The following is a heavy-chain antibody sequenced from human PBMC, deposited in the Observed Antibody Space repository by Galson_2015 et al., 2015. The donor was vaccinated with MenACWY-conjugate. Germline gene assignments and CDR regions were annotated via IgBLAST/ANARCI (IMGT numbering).Heavy chain of an antibody. D-gene: IGHD6-6*01. Sequence: SLRLSCAASGFTFSNAWMNWVRQAPGKGLEWVGRIKSKTDGGTTDYAAPVKGRFTFSRDDSKNTLYLQMNSLRAEDTAVYYCTKDTTQLFPPHYMDVWGKGTTVTVSS. CDR3: TKDTTQLFPPHYMDV. J-gene: IGHJ6*03. CDR2: IKSKTDGGTT. V-gene: IGHV3-15*07. CDR1: GFTFSNAW.